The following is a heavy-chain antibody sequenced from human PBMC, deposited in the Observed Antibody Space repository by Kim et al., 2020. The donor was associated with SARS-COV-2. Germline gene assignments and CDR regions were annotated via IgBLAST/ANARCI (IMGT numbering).Heavy chain of an antibody. Sequence: GGSLRLSCAASGLTFTTYWMHWVRQAPGKGLVWVSHVDGDGTRTTYADSVKGRFTVSRDNAKNTLYLQMNGLSAEDTAIYYCTRGGAAGTFDYWGHGTLVTVSS. V-gene: IGHV3-74*01. J-gene: IGHJ4*01. CDR3: TRGGAAGTFDY. CDR1: GLTFTTYW. D-gene: IGHD6-13*01. CDR2: VDGDGTRT.